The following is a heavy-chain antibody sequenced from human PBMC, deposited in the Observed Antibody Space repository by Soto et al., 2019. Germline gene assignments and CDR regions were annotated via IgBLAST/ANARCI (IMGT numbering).Heavy chain of an antibody. Sequence: TGGSLRLSCAASGFTFDDYAMHWVRQAPGKGLEWVSLISWDGGSTYYADSVKGRFTISRDNSKNSLYLQMNSLRAEDTALYYCARGALYDFWSGYSQASVYYYYGMDVWGQGTTVTVSS. J-gene: IGHJ6*02. CDR1: GFTFDDYA. CDR3: ARGALYDFWSGYSQASVYYYYGMDV. V-gene: IGHV3-43D*04. D-gene: IGHD3-3*01. CDR2: ISWDGGST.